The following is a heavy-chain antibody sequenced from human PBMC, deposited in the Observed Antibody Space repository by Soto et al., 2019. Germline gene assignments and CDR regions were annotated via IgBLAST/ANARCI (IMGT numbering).Heavy chain of an antibody. CDR2: IYYSGST. CDR1: GGSISSYY. V-gene: IGHV4-59*08. J-gene: IGHJ6*03. D-gene: IGHD4-17*01. CDR3: ARHYSDGDYYYYYYYMDV. Sequence: SETLSLTCTVSGGSISSYYWSWIRQPPGKGLEWIGYIYYSGSTNYNPSLKSRVTISVDTSKNQFSLKLSSVTAADTAVYYCARHYSDGDYYYYYYYMDVWGKGTTVTVSS.